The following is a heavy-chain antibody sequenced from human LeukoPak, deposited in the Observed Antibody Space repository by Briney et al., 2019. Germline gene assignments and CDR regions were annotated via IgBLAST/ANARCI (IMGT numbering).Heavy chain of an antibody. D-gene: IGHD3-3*01. V-gene: IGHV3-48*03. J-gene: IGHJ3*02. Sequence: GRSLRLSCAASGFTFSSYEMNWNRQAQGKALDLDSYISSSCSTIYYADSVKGRFTISRDNAKNSLYLQMNSLRAEDTAVYYCARGHGGYYFDAFDIWGQGTMVTVSS. CDR2: ISSSCSTI. CDR1: GFTFSSYE. CDR3: ARGHGGYYFDAFDI.